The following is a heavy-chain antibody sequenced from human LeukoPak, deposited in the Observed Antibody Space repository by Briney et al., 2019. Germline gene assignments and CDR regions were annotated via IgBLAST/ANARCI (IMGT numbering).Heavy chain of an antibody. CDR2: MFSGGTP. CDR3: TRGISSGSAFDI. D-gene: IGHD6-19*01. V-gene: IGHV3-53*01. CDR1: GFTFSSYA. Sequence: GGSLRLSCAASGFTFSSYAMSRVRQAPGKGLEWVSVMFSGGTPYYADSVKGRFTISRDNSKNTLFLQMSSLRAEDTAVYYCTRGISSGSAFDIWGQGTMVTVSS. J-gene: IGHJ3*02.